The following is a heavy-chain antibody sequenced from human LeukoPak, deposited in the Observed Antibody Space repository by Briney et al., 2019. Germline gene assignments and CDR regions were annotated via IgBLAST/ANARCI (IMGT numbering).Heavy chain of an antibody. J-gene: IGHJ4*02. Sequence: GGSLRLSCAASGFTFSSSAMSWVRQAPGKGLEWVSAISNNGGYTYYADSVQGRFTISRDNSKSTLCLQMDSLGAEDTAVYYCAKQLGYCSDGSCYFPYWGQGTLVTVSS. V-gene: IGHV3-23*01. CDR3: AKQLGYCSDGSCYFPY. CDR2: ISNNGGYT. D-gene: IGHD2-15*01. CDR1: GFTFSSSA.